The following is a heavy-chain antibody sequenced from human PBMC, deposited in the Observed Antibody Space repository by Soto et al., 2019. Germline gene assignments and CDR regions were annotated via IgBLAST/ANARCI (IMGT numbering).Heavy chain of an antibody. J-gene: IGHJ4*02. V-gene: IGHV3-11*01. CDR3: ARAPPIAVADHFDY. Sequence: PGGSLRLSCAASGFTFSDYYMSWIRQAPGRGLEWVSYISSSGSTIYYADSVKGRFTISRDNAKNSLYLQMNSLRADDTAVYYCARAPPIAVADHFDYWGPGTLVTVSS. CDR2: ISSSGSTI. D-gene: IGHD6-19*01. CDR1: GFTFSDYY.